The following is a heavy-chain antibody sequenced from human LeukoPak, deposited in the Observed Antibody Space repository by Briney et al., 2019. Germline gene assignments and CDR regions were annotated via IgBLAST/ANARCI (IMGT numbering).Heavy chain of an antibody. CDR3: ANWGGVATVRGNFDY. Sequence: PGGSLRLSCAASGFTFGTYAMHWVRQAPGKGLEWVAVISHDGSNKYYADSVKGRFTISRDNSKNTVFLQMNSLRAEDTAVYYCANWGGVATVRGNFDYWGQGTLVTVSS. V-gene: IGHV3-30-3*01. CDR1: GFTFGTYA. CDR2: ISHDGSNK. D-gene: IGHD5-12*01. J-gene: IGHJ4*02.